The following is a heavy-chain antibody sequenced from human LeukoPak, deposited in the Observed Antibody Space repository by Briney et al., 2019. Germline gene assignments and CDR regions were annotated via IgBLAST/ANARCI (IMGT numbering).Heavy chain of an antibody. V-gene: IGHV3-53*01. J-gene: IGHJ4*02. CDR1: GFTVSSNY. CDR2: IYSGGST. Sequence: GGSLRLSCAASGFTVSSNYMSWVRQAPGKGLEWVSVIYSGGSTYYADSVKGRFTISRDNAKNSLYLQMNSLRAEDTAVYYCARGSSGWSRYYFDYWGQGTLVTVSS. D-gene: IGHD6-19*01. CDR3: ARGSSGWSRYYFDY.